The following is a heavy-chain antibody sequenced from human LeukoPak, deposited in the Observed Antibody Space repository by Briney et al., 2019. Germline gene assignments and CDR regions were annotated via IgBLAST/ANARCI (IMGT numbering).Heavy chain of an antibody. Sequence: SETLSLTCTVSGGSISCIDYHWVWIRQPPGKGLEWIGSISYSGSTHCNPSLRSRVTMSVDTSKNQFSLKLSSVTAADTAVFYRARHEDSGDWYLDYWGQGTLVIVSS. CDR1: GGSISCIDYH. D-gene: IGHD6-19*01. V-gene: IGHV4-39*01. CDR3: ARHEDSGDWYLDY. J-gene: IGHJ4*02. CDR2: ISYSGST.